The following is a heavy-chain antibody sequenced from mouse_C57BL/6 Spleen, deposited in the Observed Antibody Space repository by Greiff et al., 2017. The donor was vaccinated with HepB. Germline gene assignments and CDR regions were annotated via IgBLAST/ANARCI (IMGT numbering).Heavy chain of an antibody. Sequence: QVHVKQSGAELVRPGASVTLSCKASGYTFTDYEMHWVKQTPVHGLEWIGAIDPETGGTAYNQKFKGKAILTADKSSSTAYMELRSLTSEDSAVYYCTRSSMITIDYWGQGTTLTVSS. J-gene: IGHJ2*01. D-gene: IGHD2-4*01. CDR3: TRSSMITIDY. CDR2: IDPETGGT. V-gene: IGHV1-15*01. CDR1: GYTFTDYE.